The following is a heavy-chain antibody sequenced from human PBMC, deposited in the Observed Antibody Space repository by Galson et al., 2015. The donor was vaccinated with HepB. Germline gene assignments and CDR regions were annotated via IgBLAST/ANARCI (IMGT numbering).Heavy chain of an antibody. Sequence: SLRLSCAASGFTFSSYGMHWVRQAPGKGLEWVAVIWYDGSNKYYADSVKGRFTISRDNSKNTLYLQMNSLRAEDTAVYYCARGRDGYNPHDAFDIWGQGTMVTVSS. CDR2: IWYDGSNK. CDR1: GFTFSSYG. D-gene: IGHD5-24*01. J-gene: IGHJ3*02. V-gene: IGHV3-33*01. CDR3: ARGRDGYNPHDAFDI.